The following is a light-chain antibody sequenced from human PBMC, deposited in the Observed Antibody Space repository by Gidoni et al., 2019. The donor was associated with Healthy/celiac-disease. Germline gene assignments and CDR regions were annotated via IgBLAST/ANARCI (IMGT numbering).Light chain of an antibody. CDR1: KLGDQY. Sequence: SYELTQPPSVSVSPGQTASITSSGDKLGDQYACCYQQTPGQSAVRFIYQDSKRPSGIPERFSGSNSGNTATLTISGTQAMDEADYYCQAWDSSTYVVFGGGTKLTVL. J-gene: IGLJ2*01. CDR3: QAWDSSTYVV. CDR2: QDS. V-gene: IGLV3-1*01.